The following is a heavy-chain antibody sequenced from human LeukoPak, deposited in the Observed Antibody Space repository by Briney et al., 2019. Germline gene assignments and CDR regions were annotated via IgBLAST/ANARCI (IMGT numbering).Heavy chain of an antibody. Sequence: SETLSLTCTVSGGSISSYYWSWIRQPPGKGLEWIGYIYYSGSTNYNPSLKSRVTISVDTSKNQFSLKLSSVTATDTAVYYCAGSWGGIAAAGFDYWGQGTLVTVSS. CDR2: IYYSGST. D-gene: IGHD6-13*01. J-gene: IGHJ4*02. V-gene: IGHV4-59*12. CDR1: GGSISSYY. CDR3: AGSWGGIAAAGFDY.